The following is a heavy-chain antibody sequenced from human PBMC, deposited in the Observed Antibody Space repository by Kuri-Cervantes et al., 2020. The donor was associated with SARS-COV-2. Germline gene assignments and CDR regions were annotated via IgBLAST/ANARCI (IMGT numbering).Heavy chain of an antibody. V-gene: IGHV3-23*01. CDR2: ISGSSGST. CDR3: ARSAARAFDY. D-gene: IGHD6-6*01. J-gene: IGHJ4*02. Sequence: GESLKISCAASGFTFSSYAMSWVRQAPGKGLEWVSAISGSSGSTYYADSVKGRFTISRDNAKNSLYLQMNSLRAEDTAVYYCARSAARAFDYWGQGTLVTVSS. CDR1: GFTFSSYA.